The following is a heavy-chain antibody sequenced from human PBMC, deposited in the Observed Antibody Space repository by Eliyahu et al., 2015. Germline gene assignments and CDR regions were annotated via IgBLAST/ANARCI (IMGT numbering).Heavy chain of an antibody. CDR1: GYSISSGYY. CDR2: IYHSGST. Sequence: QVQLQESGPGLVKPSETLSLTCAVSGYSISSGYYWGWIRQPPGKGLEWIGSIYHSGSTYYNPSLKSRVTISVDTSKNQFSLKLSSVTAADTAVYYCARAPLEDFQSDYWGQGTLVTVSS. CDR3: ARAPLEDFQSDY. J-gene: IGHJ4*02. D-gene: IGHD3/OR15-3a*01. V-gene: IGHV4-38-2*01.